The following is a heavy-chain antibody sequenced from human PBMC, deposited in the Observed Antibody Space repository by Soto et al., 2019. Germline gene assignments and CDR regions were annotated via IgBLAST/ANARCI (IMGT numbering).Heavy chain of an antibody. D-gene: IGHD6-13*01. Sequence: EVQLVESGGGLVKPGGSLRLSCAAFGFTFNNAWMSWVRQAPGQGLQWVGRIKSKTDGGTTDYAAPVKGRFTISREDSKNTLYLQMNSLKTADTAVYYCTTIANIAAAGSFDYWGQGTLFTVSS. CDR3: TTIANIAAAGSFDY. V-gene: IGHV3-15*01. CDR1: GFTFNNAW. J-gene: IGHJ4*02. CDR2: IKSKTDGGTT.